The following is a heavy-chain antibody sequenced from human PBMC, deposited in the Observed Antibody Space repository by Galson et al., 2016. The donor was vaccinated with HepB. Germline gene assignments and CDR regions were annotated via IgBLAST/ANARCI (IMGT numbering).Heavy chain of an antibody. Sequence: SVKVSCKASGYTFTNYFIHWVRQAPGQGLEWMGILSPGGGSTSYPQKFQGRVAMTGDTSTSTVYMEPSSLRSEDTAVYYCARDLISFGPTLRGNYYYYGMDVWGQGTTVTVSS. CDR1: GYTFTNYF. CDR3: ARDLISFGPTLRGNYYYYGMDV. J-gene: IGHJ6*02. D-gene: IGHD3-10*01. CDR2: LSPGGGST. V-gene: IGHV1-46*01.